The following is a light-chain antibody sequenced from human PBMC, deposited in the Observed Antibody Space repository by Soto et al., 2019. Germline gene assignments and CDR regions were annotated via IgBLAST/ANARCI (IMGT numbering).Light chain of an antibody. J-gene: IGKJ5*01. Sequence: DIQMTQSPSSLSASVGDRVTITCRASQSIAGYLSWYQQKPGKAPKFLIYSASSLQRGVPSRFCGSGSGTDFTLTITGVQPEDFATYYCQQSFTVPISFGQGTRLEIK. V-gene: IGKV1-39*01. CDR1: QSIAGY. CDR2: SAS. CDR3: QQSFTVPIS.